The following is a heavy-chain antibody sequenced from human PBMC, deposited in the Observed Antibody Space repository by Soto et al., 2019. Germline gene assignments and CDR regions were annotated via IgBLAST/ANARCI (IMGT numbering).Heavy chain of an antibody. V-gene: IGHV3-30*18. J-gene: IGHJ5*02. D-gene: IGHD2-2*01. CDR1: GFPFCSYG. CDR3: AKDRAECSSTSCYSTNWFDP. CDR2: ISYDGSNK. Sequence: PGGSIRLSCAASGFPFCSYGMHWVRPAPGKGLEWVAVISYDGSNKYYADSVKGRFTISRDNSKNTLYLQMNSLRAEDTAVYYCAKDRAECSSTSCYSTNWFDPWGQGTLVTVSS.